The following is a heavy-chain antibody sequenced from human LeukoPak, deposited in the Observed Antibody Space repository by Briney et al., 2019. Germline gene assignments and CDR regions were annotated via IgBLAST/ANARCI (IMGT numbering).Heavy chain of an antibody. CDR1: GGSISSSSYY. J-gene: IGHJ4*02. Sequence: SETLSLTCTVSGGSISSSSYYWGWIRQPPGKGLEWIGSIYYSGSTYYNPSLKSRVTISVDTSKNQFSLKLSSVTAADTAAYYCARIMITFGGVNTVDYWGQGTLVTVSS. D-gene: IGHD3-16*01. V-gene: IGHV4-39*07. CDR2: IYYSGST. CDR3: ARIMITFGGVNTVDY.